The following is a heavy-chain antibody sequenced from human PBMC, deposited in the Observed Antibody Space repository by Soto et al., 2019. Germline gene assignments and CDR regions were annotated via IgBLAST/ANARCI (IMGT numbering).Heavy chain of an antibody. Sequence: QVQLVQSGAEVKKPGASVKVSCKASGYTFTSYGISWVRQAPGQGLEWMGWISAYNGNTNYAQKLQGRVTMTTDTSTSTAYMELRSLRSDDKAVYYFSGGEWGGLWVGELWIWGQGTLVTVSS. CDR1: GYTFTSYG. CDR3: SGGEWGGLWVGELWI. CDR2: ISAYNGNT. V-gene: IGHV1-18*04. D-gene: IGHD3-10*01. J-gene: IGHJ4*02.